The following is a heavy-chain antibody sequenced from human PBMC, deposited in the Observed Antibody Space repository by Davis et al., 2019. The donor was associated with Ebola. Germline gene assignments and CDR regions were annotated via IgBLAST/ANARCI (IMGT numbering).Heavy chain of an antibody. CDR1: GFSFSDSG. J-gene: IGHJ6*02. Sequence: GESLKISCEASGFSFSDSGMSWVRQAPGKGLVWVARINTEGSSISYADSVKGRFTISRDNAKNTVYLQMKSLGVEDTAVFYCARDRSGSTYNGMDVWGQGTTVTVSS. D-gene: IGHD3-10*01. V-gene: IGHV3-74*01. CDR2: INTEGSSI. CDR3: ARDRSGSTYNGMDV.